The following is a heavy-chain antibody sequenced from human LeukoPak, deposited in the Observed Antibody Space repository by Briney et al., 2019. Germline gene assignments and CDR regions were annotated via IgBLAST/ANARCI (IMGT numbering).Heavy chain of an antibody. V-gene: IGHV3-21*01. D-gene: IGHD3-22*01. CDR1: GFTFKTYT. CDR2: ISSSSSYI. CDR3: ARVLPSDYYDSSGYYYEYYYGMDV. J-gene: IGHJ6*02. Sequence: PGGSLRLSCAASGFTFKTYTMHWVRQAPGMGLEWVSSISSSSSYIFYADSVKGRFTISRDNAKNSLYLQMSSLRAEGAAVYYCARVLPSDYYDSSGYYYEYYYGMDVWGQGTTVTVSS.